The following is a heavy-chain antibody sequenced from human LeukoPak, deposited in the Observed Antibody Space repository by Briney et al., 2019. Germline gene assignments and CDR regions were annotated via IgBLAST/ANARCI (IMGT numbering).Heavy chain of an antibody. CDR2: SYSGGST. CDR3: ARVPKYYDTSGLDY. D-gene: IGHD3-22*01. J-gene: IGHJ4*02. CDR1: GFTVSSNY. V-gene: IGHV3-53*01. Sequence: GGSLRLSCAASGFTVSSNYMNWVRQAPGKGLEWVSISYSGGSTYYADSVKGRFTISRDHSKNTLYLQMNSLRAEDTAVYYCARVPKYYDTSGLDYWGQGTLVTVSP.